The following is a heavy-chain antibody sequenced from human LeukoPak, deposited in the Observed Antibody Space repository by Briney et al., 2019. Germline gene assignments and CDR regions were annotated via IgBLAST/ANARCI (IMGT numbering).Heavy chain of an antibody. CDR3: ARAPGALGY. Sequence: GASVTVSCTASGYTFTGYYMHWVRQAPGQGLEWMGWINPNSGGTNYAQKFQGRVTMTRDTSISTAYLELSSLTSDDTAVYYCARAPGALGYWGQGTLVTVSS. V-gene: IGHV1-2*02. J-gene: IGHJ4*02. CDR2: INPNSGGT. D-gene: IGHD3-10*01. CDR1: GYTFTGYY.